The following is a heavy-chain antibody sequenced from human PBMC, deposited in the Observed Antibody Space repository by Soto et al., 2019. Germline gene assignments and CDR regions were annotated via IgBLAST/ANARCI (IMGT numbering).Heavy chain of an antibody. Sequence: SVKVSCKASGGTFSSYAISWVRQAPGQGLEWMGGIIPIFGTANYAQKFQGRVTITAVESTSTAYMELSSLRSEDTAVYYCARDGFVVVVAATDYYYYYGMDVWGQGTTVTVSS. J-gene: IGHJ6*02. CDR2: IIPIFGTA. V-gene: IGHV1-69*13. CDR1: GGTFSSYA. D-gene: IGHD2-15*01. CDR3: ARDGFVVVVAATDYYYYYGMDV.